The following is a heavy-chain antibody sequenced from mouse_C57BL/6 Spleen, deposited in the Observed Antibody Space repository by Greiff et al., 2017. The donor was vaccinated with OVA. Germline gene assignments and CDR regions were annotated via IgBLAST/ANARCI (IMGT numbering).Heavy chain of an antibody. CDR3: ARAVVAPYYYAMDY. Sequence: VHVKQSGPELVKPGASVKISCKASGYSFTDYNMNWVKQSNGKSLEWIGVINPNYGTTSYNQKFKGKATLTVDQSSSTAYMQLNSLTSEDSAVYYCARAVVAPYYYAMDYWGQGTSVTVSS. J-gene: IGHJ4*01. V-gene: IGHV1-39*01. CDR2: INPNYGTT. D-gene: IGHD1-1*01. CDR1: GYSFTDYN.